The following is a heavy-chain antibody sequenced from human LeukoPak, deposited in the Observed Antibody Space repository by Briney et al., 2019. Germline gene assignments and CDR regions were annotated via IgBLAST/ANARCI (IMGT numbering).Heavy chain of an antibody. CDR2: ISSSGDVT. CDR1: GIAFSSNG. CDR3: AQRDTSGYYYFDY. V-gene: IGHV3-23*01. D-gene: IGHD3-22*01. Sequence: GGSLRLSCAASGIAFSSNGMRWVRQSPGKGLEWVSSISSSGDVTSYADSVKGRFTISRDRSKNPLYLQMNSLRAEDTAVYYCAQRDTSGYYYFDYWGQGTLVTVSS. J-gene: IGHJ4*02.